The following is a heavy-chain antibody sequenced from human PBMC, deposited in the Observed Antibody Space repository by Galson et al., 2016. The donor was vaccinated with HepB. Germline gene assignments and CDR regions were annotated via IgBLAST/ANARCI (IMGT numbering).Heavy chain of an antibody. J-gene: IGHJ5*01. V-gene: IGHV3-33*01. CDR2: IWNDGRTT. CDR3: ATDGPPTVVVGDALES. D-gene: IGHD2-15*01. Sequence: VRQAPGEELEWVAVIWNDGRTTYYGDSVKGRFIISRDNSRETLYLQMNSLRVDDTAIYYCATDGPPTVVVGDALESWGQGTLVTVSS.